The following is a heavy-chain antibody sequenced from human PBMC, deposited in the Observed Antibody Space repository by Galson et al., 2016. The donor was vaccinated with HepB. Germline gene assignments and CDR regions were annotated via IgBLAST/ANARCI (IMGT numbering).Heavy chain of an antibody. CDR1: GGTFSNFA. CDR3: AGFDGMTVPTTAVVFDW. Sequence: SVKVSCKASGGTFSNFAFNWVRQAPGQGLEWMGGIIPIFGTASDAQKFQDRVTITADESTRPAYMELYSLRSEDTAVYYCAGFDGMTVPTTAVVFDWWDQGTLVTVSS. D-gene: IGHD1-26*01. V-gene: IGHV1-69*13. CDR2: IIPIFGTA. J-gene: IGHJ4*02.